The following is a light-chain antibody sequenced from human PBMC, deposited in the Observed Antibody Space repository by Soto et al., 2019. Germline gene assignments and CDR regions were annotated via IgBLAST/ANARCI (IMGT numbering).Light chain of an antibody. J-gene: IGKJ1*01. V-gene: IGKV3D-7*01. CDR3: QQDYNLPWT. CDR1: QSVSSSY. Sequence: EIVMTQSPATLSLSPGERATLSCRASQSVSSSYLSWYQQKPGQAPRLLIYGASTRATGIPARFSGSGSGTYFTLTISSLQPEDFAVYYCQQDYNLPWTFGQGTKVEIK. CDR2: GAS.